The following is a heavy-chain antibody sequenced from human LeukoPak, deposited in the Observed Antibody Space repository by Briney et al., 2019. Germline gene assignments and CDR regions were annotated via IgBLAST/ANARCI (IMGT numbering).Heavy chain of an antibody. CDR3: ARGPRFSYGMDV. Sequence: GASVKVSCKASGGTFSSYAISWVRQAPGQGLEWMGGITPIFGTANCAQKFQGRVTITADESTSTAYMELSSLRSEDTAVYYCARGPRFSYGMDVWGQGTTVTVSS. CDR2: ITPIFGTA. CDR1: GGTFSSYA. V-gene: IGHV1-69*13. J-gene: IGHJ6*02. D-gene: IGHD2/OR15-2a*01.